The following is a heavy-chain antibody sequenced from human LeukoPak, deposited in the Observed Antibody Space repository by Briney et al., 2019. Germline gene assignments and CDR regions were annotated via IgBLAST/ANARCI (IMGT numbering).Heavy chain of an antibody. CDR2: INHSGST. D-gene: IGHD5-12*01. CDR1: GGSFSGCY. Sequence: PSETLSLTCAVYGGSFSGCYWSWIRQPPGKGLEWIGEINHSGSTNYNPSLKSRVTISVDTSKNQFSLKLSSVTAADTAVYYCARGGTLYSGYDYGHYFDYWGQGTLVTVSS. V-gene: IGHV4-34*01. J-gene: IGHJ4*02. CDR3: ARGGTLYSGYDYGHYFDY.